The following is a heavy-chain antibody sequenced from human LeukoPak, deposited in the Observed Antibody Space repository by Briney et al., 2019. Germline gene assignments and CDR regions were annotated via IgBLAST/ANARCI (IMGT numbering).Heavy chain of an antibody. CDR3: ARTRYYYGSRSYGAPYYFDY. J-gene: IGHJ4*02. CDR2: IYYSGST. Sequence: PSETLSLTCTVSGGSISSSSYYWGWIRQPPGKGLEWIGSIYYSGSTYYNPSLKSRVTISVDTSKNQFSLKLSSVTAADTAVYYCARTRYYYGSRSYGAPYYFDYWGQGTLVTVSS. V-gene: IGHV4-39*01. CDR1: GGSISSSSYY. D-gene: IGHD3-10*01.